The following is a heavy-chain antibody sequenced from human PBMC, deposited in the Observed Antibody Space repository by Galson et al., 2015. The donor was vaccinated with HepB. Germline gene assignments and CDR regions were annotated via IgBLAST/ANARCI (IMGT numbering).Heavy chain of an antibody. CDR3: ARSLIRYQHDALDM. CDR1: EFTFSSYG. D-gene: IGHD6-13*01. CDR2: IWYDGSNQ. Sequence: SLRLSCAASEFTFSSYGMHWVRQAPGKGLEWVAVIWYDGSNQFYADSVKGRFAISRENTKNTLYLQMNSLRAEDTAVYYCARSLIRYQHDALDMWGQGTMVTGSS. V-gene: IGHV3-33*01. J-gene: IGHJ3*02.